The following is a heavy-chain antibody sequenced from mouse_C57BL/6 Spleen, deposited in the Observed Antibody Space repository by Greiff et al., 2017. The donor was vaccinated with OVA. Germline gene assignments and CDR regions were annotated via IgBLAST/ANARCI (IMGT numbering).Heavy chain of an antibody. CDR2: IRSKSSNYAT. V-gene: IGHV10-3*01. D-gene: IGHD2-1*01. CDR3: VREGNYVWYYAMDY. Sequence: EVQGVESGGGLVQPKGSLKLSCAASGFTFNTYAMHWVRQAPGKGLEWVARIRSKSSNYATYYADSVKDRFTISRDDSQSMLYLQMNNLKTEDTAMYYCVREGNYVWYYAMDYWGQGTSVTVSS. J-gene: IGHJ4*01. CDR1: GFTFNTYA.